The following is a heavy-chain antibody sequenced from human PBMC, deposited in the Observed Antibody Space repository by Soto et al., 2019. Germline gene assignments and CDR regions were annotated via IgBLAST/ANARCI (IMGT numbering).Heavy chain of an antibody. CDR1: GGSISSYY. CDR2: IYYSGST. J-gene: IGHJ5*02. CDR3: ARLYSGGSLNWFDP. V-gene: IGHV4-59*08. Sequence: SETLSLTCTVSGGSISSYYWSWIRQPPGKGLEWIGYIYYSGSTNYNPSLKSRVTISVDTSKNQFSLKLSSVTAADTAVYYCARLYSGGSLNWFDPWGQGTLVTVSS. D-gene: IGHD2-15*01.